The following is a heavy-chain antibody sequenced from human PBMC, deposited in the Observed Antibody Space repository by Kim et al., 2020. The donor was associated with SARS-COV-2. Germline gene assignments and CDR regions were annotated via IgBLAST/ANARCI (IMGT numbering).Heavy chain of an antibody. CDR2: ISGSGGST. CDR3: AKRLGYCSSTSCYVSYYYYGMDV. D-gene: IGHD2-2*01. J-gene: IGHJ6*02. CDR1: GFTFSSYA. Sequence: GGSLRLSCAASGFTFSSYAMSWVRQAPGKGLEWVSAISGSGGSTNYADSVKGRFTISRDNSKNTLYLQMNSLRAEDTAVYYCAKRLGYCSSTSCYVSYYYYGMDVWGQGTTVTVSS. V-gene: IGHV3-23*01.